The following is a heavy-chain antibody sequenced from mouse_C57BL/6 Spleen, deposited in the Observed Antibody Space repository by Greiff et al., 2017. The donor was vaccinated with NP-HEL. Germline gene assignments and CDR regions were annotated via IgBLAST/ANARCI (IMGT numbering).Heavy chain of an antibody. CDR1: GYTFTSYD. CDR2: IYPRDGST. D-gene: IGHD1-1*01. J-gene: IGHJ2*01. Sequence: VQLQQSGPELVKPGASVKLSCKASGYTFTSYDINWVKQRPEQGLEWIGWIYPRDGSTKYKEKFKGKATLTVDTSSSTAYMQLHSLTSEDSAVYFCASEDYGREAPFDYWGQGTTLTVSS. CDR3: ASEDYGREAPFDY. V-gene: IGHV1-85*01.